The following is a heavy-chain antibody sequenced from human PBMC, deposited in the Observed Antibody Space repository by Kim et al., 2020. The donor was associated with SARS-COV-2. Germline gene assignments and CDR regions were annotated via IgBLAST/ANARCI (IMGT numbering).Heavy chain of an antibody. CDR2: MNPNSGNT. CDR1: GYTFTSYD. V-gene: IGHV1-8*01. D-gene: IGHD3-16*02. CDR3: ARVRYDFVWGSYRYHGMDV. J-gene: IGHJ6*02. Sequence: ASVKVSCKASGYTFTSYDINWVRQATGQGLEWLGWMNPNSGNTGYAQKFQGRVTMTRNTSMTTAYMELSSLRSEDTAVYYCARVRYDFVWGSYRYHGMDVWGQGTTVTVSS.